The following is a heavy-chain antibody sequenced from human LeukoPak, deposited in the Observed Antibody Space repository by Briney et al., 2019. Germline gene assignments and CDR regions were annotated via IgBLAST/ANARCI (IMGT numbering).Heavy chain of an antibody. CDR1: GYTFTSHG. D-gene: IGHD3-16*02. V-gene: IGHV1-18*01. Sequence: GASVKVSCKASGYTFTSHGLSWVRQAPRQGLEWMGWISTYNGNTNYPQKFQGRVTMTTDTSTTTAYMELTSLRSDDTALYYCARDREIYHSSVSPGTAFDIWGQGTMVTVSS. CDR2: ISTYNGNT. CDR3: ARDREIYHSSVSPGTAFDI. J-gene: IGHJ3*02.